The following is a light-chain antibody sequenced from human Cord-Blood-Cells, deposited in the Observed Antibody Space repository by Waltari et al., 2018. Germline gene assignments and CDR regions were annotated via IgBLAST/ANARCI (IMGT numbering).Light chain of an antibody. V-gene: IGLV2-23*01. CDR3: CSYAGSSTV. CDR1: SRDVGSYNL. CDR2: EGS. Sequence: QSALTQPAPGSGSPGPSITISCTVTSRDVGSYNLVSWYQQHPSKAPKLMIYEGSKRPSGVYTRFSGSKSGNTASLTISGLQAEDEADYYCCSYAGSSTVFGGGTKLTVL. J-gene: IGLJ3*02.